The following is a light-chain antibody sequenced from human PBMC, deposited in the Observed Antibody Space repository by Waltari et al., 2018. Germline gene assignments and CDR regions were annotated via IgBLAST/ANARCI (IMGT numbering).Light chain of an antibody. CDR3: QQTYITPPHS. CDR2: SAS. Sequence: DIQMTQSPSSLSASVGARVTITCRASHDIGTYLNWYQHKPRKAPKLLNYSASTLQSGVPPRFSGSGSGTDYTLTIFDLQPEDFATYYCQQTYITPPHSFGQGTKLEI. V-gene: IGKV1-39*01. CDR1: HDIGTY. J-gene: IGKJ2*03.